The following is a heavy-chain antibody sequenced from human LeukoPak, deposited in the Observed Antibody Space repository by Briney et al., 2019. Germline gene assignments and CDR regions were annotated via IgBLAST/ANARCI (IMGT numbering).Heavy chain of an antibody. Sequence: GGSLRLSCAASGFTFNTYTMNWVRQAPGKGLEWVSYISGSSGIIDYADSVRGRFTISRDNAKNSLYLQMNSLRAEDTAVYYCARDQTAVTGVWGTIDYWGQGTLVTVSS. D-gene: IGHD2-8*02. J-gene: IGHJ4*02. V-gene: IGHV3-48*01. CDR1: GFTFNTYT. CDR3: ARDQTAVTGVWGTIDY. CDR2: ISGSSGII.